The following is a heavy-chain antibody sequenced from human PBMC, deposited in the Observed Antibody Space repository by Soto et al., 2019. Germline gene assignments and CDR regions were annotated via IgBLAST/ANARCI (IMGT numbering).Heavy chain of an antibody. CDR2: IYYRGST. D-gene: IGHD4-17*01. V-gene: IGHV4-59*01. CDR3: AITYRDPFDY. J-gene: IGHJ4*02. Sequence: QVQLQESGPGLVKPSETLSLTCTVSGGSISSYYWSWIRQPPGKGLEWIGYIYYRGSTNYKPSLKSPVTLSVATSKTHFSLKLSSVPAADTAVYYFAITYRDPFDYWGQGTLVTVSS. CDR1: GGSISSYY.